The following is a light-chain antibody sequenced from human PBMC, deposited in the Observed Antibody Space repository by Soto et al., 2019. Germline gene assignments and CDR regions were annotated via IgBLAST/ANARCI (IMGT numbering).Light chain of an antibody. J-gene: IGKJ1*01. Sequence: EIVMTQSPATLSVSPGERATLSCRSSQSVSSDLAWYHQKPGQAPRLLIYGASTRATGIPARFSGSESGTGFTLTISRLEPEDFAVYYCQQYVSSSWTFGQGTKVDIK. CDR1: QSVSSD. V-gene: IGKV3-15*01. CDR2: GAS. CDR3: QQYVSSSWT.